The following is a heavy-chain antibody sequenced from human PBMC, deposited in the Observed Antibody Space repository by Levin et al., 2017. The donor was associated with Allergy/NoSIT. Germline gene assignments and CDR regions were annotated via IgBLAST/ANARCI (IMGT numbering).Heavy chain of an antibody. D-gene: IGHD5-18*01. J-gene: IGHJ4*02. V-gene: IGHV4-31*03. CDR1: GGSIGSGGHY. CDR2: IYYSGST. Sequence: SETLSLTCNVSGGSIGSGGHYWSWIRQHPGKGLEWIGYIYYSGSTYYNPSLKSRPTISVDTSKNQFSLKLTSVTAAATSVYYCVRCRNSYGFGGFDYWGQGTLVTVSS. CDR3: VRCRNSYGFGGFDY.